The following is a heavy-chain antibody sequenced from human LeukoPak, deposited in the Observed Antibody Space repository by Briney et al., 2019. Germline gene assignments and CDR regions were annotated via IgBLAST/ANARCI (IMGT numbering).Heavy chain of an antibody. CDR1: GFTFSSYA. CDR3: ATRGSYFEDY. V-gene: IGHV3-30*03. J-gene: IGHJ4*02. CDR2: ISYDGNNK. Sequence: GGSLRLSCAASGFTFSSYAMSWVRQAPGKGLEWVAIISYDGNNKYYADSVKGRFTISRDISKNTLYLQMNSLRTEDTAVYYCATRGSYFEDYWGQGTLVTVSS. D-gene: IGHD1-26*01.